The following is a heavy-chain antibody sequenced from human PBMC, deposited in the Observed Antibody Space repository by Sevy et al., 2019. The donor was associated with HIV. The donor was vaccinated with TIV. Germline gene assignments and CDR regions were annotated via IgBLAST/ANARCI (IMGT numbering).Heavy chain of an antibody. J-gene: IGHJ3*02. CDR3: ARDGPGFEYYYDSSGYSGTFDI. CDR1: GFTFSSYA. D-gene: IGHD3-22*01. CDR2: ISYDGSNK. Sequence: GGSLRLSCAASGFTFSSYAMHWVRQAPGKGLEWVAVISYDGSNKYYADSVKGRFTISRDNSKNTLYLQMNSLRAEDTAVYYCARDGPGFEYYYDSSGYSGTFDISGQGTLVTVSS. V-gene: IGHV3-30-3*01.